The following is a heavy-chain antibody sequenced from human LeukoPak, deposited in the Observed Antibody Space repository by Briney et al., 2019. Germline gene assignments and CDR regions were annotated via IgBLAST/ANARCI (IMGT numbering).Heavy chain of an antibody. CDR1: GFTLSSHW. CDR2: IKQDGSEQ. J-gene: IGHJ4*02. CDR3: ARESAGGPDY. D-gene: IGHD6-19*01. Sequence: GGSLTLSCAASGFTLSSHWMSWVRQAPGKGLEWVANIKQDGSEQYYVDSVRGRFTISRDNAKNSLYLQMNSLRAEDTAIYYCARESAGGPDYWGQGTLVTVSS. V-gene: IGHV3-7*05.